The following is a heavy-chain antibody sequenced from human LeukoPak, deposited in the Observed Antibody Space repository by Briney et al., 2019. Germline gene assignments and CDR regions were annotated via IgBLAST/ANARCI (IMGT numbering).Heavy chain of an antibody. CDR2: IYSGGST. Sequence: PGGSLRLSCAASGFTVSSNYMSWVRQAPGKGLEWVSVIYSGGSTYYADSVKGRFTVSRDNAGSSLFLQMNSLRVEDTAVYYCAREGTPYSSDYWGQGTLITVSS. CDR1: GFTVSSNY. CDR3: AREGTPYSSDY. J-gene: IGHJ4*02. V-gene: IGHV3-53*01. D-gene: IGHD3-22*01.